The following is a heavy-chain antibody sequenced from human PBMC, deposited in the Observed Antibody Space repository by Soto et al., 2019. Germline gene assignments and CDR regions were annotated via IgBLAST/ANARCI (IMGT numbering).Heavy chain of an antibody. CDR3: ARDLWLGESCSYSFDY. CDR2: INAGSGNT. V-gene: IGHV1-3*01. D-gene: IGHD3-16*01. CDR1: GYTFTSYA. J-gene: IGHJ4*02. Sequence: EASVKVSCKASGYTFTSYAMHWVRQAPGQRLEWMGWINAGSGNTKYSQKFQGRVTITRDTSASTAYMELSSLTSEDTVVYYCARDLWLGESCSYSFDYWAKAPLVAVS.